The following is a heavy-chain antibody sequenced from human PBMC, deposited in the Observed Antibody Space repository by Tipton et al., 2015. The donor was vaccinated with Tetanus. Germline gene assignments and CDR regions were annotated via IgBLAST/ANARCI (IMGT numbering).Heavy chain of an antibody. CDR3: ARESWNRDAFDI. CDR1: GGSISSSY. V-gene: IGHV4-59*01. CDR2: IFYSGST. Sequence: TLSLTCTVSGGSISSSYWNWIRQPPGKGLEWIGYIFYSGSTNYNPSLKSRVTISVDTSKNQFSLKLSSVTAADTAVYYCARESWNRDAFDIWGQGTMVTVSS. J-gene: IGHJ3*02. D-gene: IGHD1-1*01.